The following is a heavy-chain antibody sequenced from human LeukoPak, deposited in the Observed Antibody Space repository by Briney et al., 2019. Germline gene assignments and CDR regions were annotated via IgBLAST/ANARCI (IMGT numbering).Heavy chain of an antibody. Sequence: GGSLRLSCAASGFTFSSYGMHWVRQAPGKGLEWVAFMRYDGSNKYYADSVKGRFTISRDNAKNTLYLQMNSLRAEDTAVYYCARAAQYGSGSYDRPYFDYWSQGTLVTVSS. J-gene: IGHJ4*02. CDR2: MRYDGSNK. CDR3: ARAAQYGSGSYDRPYFDY. CDR1: GFTFSSYG. V-gene: IGHV3-30*02. D-gene: IGHD3-10*01.